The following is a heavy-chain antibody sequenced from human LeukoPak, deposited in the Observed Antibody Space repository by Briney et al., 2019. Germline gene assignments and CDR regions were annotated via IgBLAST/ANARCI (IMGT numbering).Heavy chain of an antibody. Sequence: GGSLRLSCTASGFTFTNDFMTWVRQAPGKGLEWVANMRVDGTDKHYLGSVKGRFTISSDNARNSLYLQMNNLRAEDTAVYYCAAGIGHNPPGLWDIWGLGTMVTVSS. V-gene: IGHV3-7*01. CDR3: AAGIGHNPPGLWDI. J-gene: IGHJ3*02. D-gene: IGHD5-24*01. CDR1: GFTFTNDF. CDR2: MRVDGTDK.